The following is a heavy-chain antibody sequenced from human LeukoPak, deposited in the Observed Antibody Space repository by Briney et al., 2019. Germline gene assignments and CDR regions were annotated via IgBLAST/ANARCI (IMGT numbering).Heavy chain of an antibody. V-gene: IGHV3-30*02. D-gene: IGHD1-26*01. CDR2: IRYDGSNK. CDR1: GFTFSSYG. Sequence: TGGSLRLSCAASGFTFSSYGMHWVRQAPGKGLEWVAFIRYDGSNKYYADSVKGRFTISRDNSKNTLYLQMNSLRAEDTAVYYCAKDPGELQDYYYMDVWGKGTTVTVSS. J-gene: IGHJ6*03. CDR3: AKDPGELQDYYYMDV.